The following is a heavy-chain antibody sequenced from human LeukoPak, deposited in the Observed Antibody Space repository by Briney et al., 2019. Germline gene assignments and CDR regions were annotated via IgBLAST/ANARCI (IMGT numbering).Heavy chain of an antibody. CDR1: GGSFSGYY. D-gene: IGHD3-22*01. V-gene: IGHV4-34*01. J-gene: IGHJ4*02. CDR2: INHSGST. Sequence: SETLSLTCAVYGGSFSGYYWSWIRQPPGKGLEWIGEINHSGSTNYNPSLKSRVTISVDTSKNQFSLKLSSVTAADTAVYYCARTPYDSSGYYPRHYFDYWGQGTLVTVSS. CDR3: ARTPYDSSGYYPRHYFDY.